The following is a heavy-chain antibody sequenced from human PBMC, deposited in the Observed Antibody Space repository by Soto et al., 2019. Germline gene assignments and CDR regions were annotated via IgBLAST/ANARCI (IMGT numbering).Heavy chain of an antibody. CDR2: IRNYGSP. CDR3: RRIGWGGDY. CDR1: GGCLSTGSYH. Sequence: SETLSLTGSVCGGCLSTGSYHWSCIRQPPGKGLEWIVLIRNYGSPDYNPSLNSRVVVSIDMSKNQCSLKVNSVTAAATAVYFCRRIGWGGDYWGKGTLVTVST. V-gene: IGHV4-61*01. J-gene: IGHJ4*02. D-gene: IGHD7-27*01.